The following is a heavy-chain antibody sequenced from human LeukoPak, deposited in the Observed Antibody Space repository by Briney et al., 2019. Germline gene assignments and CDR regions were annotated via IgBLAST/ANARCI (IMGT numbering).Heavy chain of an antibody. CDR2: IIAILDTA. CDR1: GYTFTIYD. CDR3: VRSGYDYDWFDP. J-gene: IGHJ5*02. D-gene: IGHD5-12*01. V-gene: IGHV1-69*04. Sequence: SVKVSCKASGYTFTIYDISWVRQAPGQGLEWMGRIIAILDTAHYAQKFQGRFTITADKSTTTVYMELSSLRSDDTAVYYCVRSGYDYDWFDPWGQGTLVTVSS.